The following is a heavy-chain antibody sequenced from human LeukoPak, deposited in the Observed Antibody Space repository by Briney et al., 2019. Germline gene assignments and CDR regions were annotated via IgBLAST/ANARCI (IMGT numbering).Heavy chain of an antibody. Sequence: GGSLRLSCAASGFTFSSYDFHWVRQPTGKGLEWVSAIGTAGDTYYPGSVKGRFTISRENARNSLYLQMNSLRAGDTAVYCCARLRSGSFDYWGQGTLVTVSS. CDR3: ARLRSGSFDY. D-gene: IGHD1-26*01. J-gene: IGHJ4*02. CDR2: IGTAGDT. V-gene: IGHV3-13*01. CDR1: GFTFSSYD.